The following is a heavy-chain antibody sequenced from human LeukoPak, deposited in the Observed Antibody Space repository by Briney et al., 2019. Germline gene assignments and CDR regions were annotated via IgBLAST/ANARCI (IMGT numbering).Heavy chain of an antibody. CDR1: GFTFSNYA. CDR2: ITGSGGST. CDR3: TNGGDYDGLTVYYAPDC. J-gene: IGHJ4*02. Sequence: GASLRLSCAASGFTFSNYAMSWVRQAPGKGLEWVSAITGSGGSTWYADSVKGHFTISRDNSKNTLYLQMNSLGAEDTAVYYCTNGGDYDGLTVYYAPDCGGRGPLVPVSS. V-gene: IGHV3-23*01. D-gene: IGHD3-9*01.